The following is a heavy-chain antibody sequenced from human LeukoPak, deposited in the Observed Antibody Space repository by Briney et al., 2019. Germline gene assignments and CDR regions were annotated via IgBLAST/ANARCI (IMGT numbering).Heavy chain of an antibody. CDR2: ISGSGGSP. D-gene: IGHD2-2*01. CDR3: AKTTDCSGSSCYAAGVY. J-gene: IGHJ4*02. CDR1: GFTFSSYA. V-gene: IGHV3-23*01. Sequence: GRSLRLSCAASGFTFSSYAMSCVRQAPGKGLEWVLAISGSGGSPFYADSVKGRFTISRDNSKNTLYLQMNSLRAEDTAVYYCAKTTDCSGSSCYAAGVYWGQGALVSVSS.